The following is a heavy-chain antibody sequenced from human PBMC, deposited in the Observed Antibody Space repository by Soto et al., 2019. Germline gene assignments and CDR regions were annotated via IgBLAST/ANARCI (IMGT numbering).Heavy chain of an antibody. V-gene: IGHV3-48*02. Sequence: GGSLRLSCAASGFTFSSYSMNWVRQAPGKGLEWVSYISSSSSTIYYADSVKGRFTISRDNAKNSLYLQMNSLRDEDTAVYYCARGSTGYDYYGMDVWGQGTTVTVSS. CDR1: GFTFSSYS. J-gene: IGHJ6*02. D-gene: IGHD6-13*01. CDR3: ARGSTGYDYYGMDV. CDR2: ISSSSSTI.